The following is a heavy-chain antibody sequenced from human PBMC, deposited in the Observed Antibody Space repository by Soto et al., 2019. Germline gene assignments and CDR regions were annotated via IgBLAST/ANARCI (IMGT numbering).Heavy chain of an antibody. CDR3: ARLDGASPDALDF. Sequence: EVQLVQSGAEVKKPGESLKISCKGSGYNFNTFWISWLRQMPGKGLEWMGRIDPSDSYSDYSPSFKGHVSISSDKSVTTAYLTWSSLEASDTAIYYCARLDGASPDALDFWGQGTMVTVSS. CDR1: GYNFNTFW. CDR2: IDPSDSYS. J-gene: IGHJ3*01. D-gene: IGHD2-2*01. V-gene: IGHV5-10-1*03.